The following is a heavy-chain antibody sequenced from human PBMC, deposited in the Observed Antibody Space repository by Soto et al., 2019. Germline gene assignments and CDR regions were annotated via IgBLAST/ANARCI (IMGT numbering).Heavy chain of an antibody. CDR1: ASSISSYY. J-gene: IGHJ6*02. CDR2: IYYSGST. Sequence: SLTLSLTCTVSASSISSYYWSWIRQPPGKGLEWIGYIYYSGSTNYNPSLKSRVTISVDTSKNQFSLKLSSVTAADPAVYSCAREPGSYYYGSGSLDVWGQGTTVTFSS. V-gene: IGHV4-59*01. CDR3: AREPGSYYYGSGSLDV. D-gene: IGHD3-10*01.